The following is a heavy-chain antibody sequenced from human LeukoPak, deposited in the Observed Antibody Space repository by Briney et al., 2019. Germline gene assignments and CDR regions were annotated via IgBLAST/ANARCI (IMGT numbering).Heavy chain of an antibody. Sequence: SETLSLTCTVSGGSISSHYWSWIRQPPGKGLEWIGYIYYSGSTNYNPSLKSRVTISVDTSKNQFSLKLSSVTAADTAVYYCARFIPAARKGVFDYWGQGTLVTVSS. V-gene: IGHV4-59*11. D-gene: IGHD2-2*01. CDR1: GGSISSHY. J-gene: IGHJ4*02. CDR2: IYYSGST. CDR3: ARFIPAARKGVFDY.